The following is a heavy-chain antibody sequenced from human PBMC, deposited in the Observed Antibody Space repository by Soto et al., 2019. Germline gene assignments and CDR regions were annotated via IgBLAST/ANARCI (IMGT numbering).Heavy chain of an antibody. CDR2: ISYDGSNK. Sequence: QTGGSLRLSCAASGFTFSSYAMHWVRQAPGKGLEWVAVISYDGSNKYYADSVKGRFTISKDNSKNTLYLQMNSLRAEDTAVYFCAKDMEMTGSCTNGLCWTLDYWGPGTLVTVSS. CDR3: AKDMEMTGSCTNGLCWTLDY. V-gene: IGHV3-30-3*01. J-gene: IGHJ4*02. D-gene: IGHD2-8*01. CDR1: GFTFSSYA.